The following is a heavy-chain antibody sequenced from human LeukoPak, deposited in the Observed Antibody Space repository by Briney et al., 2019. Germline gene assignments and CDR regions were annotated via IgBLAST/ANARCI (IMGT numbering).Heavy chain of an antibody. J-gene: IGHJ4*02. CDR2: IGHSSGT. CDR1: GFAFSSYA. CDR3: ADFGSGSYIFDY. V-gene: IGHV3-23*01. Sequence: GGSLRLSCAASGFAFSSYAMSWVRQAPGKGPEWVATIGHSSGTWYADSVVGRFTVSRDNSKSTLYLEMNSLRGEDTAQYYCADFGSGSYIFDYWGQGSLVTVSS. D-gene: IGHD3-10*01.